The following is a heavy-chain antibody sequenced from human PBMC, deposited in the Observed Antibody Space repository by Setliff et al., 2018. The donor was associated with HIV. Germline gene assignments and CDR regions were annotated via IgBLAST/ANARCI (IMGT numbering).Heavy chain of an antibody. CDR2: ISTNNDNT. V-gene: IGHV1-18*01. J-gene: IGHJ3*02. CDR3: AAIAAAALRGTFDI. D-gene: IGHD6-13*01. Sequence: ASVKVSCKASGYTFTRYGISWVRQAPGQGLEWMGWISTNNDNTNYAQKLQGRVTMTTDTSTSTAYMELRSLRSDDTAVYYCAAIAAAALRGTFDIWGQGTMVTVSS. CDR1: GYTFTRYG.